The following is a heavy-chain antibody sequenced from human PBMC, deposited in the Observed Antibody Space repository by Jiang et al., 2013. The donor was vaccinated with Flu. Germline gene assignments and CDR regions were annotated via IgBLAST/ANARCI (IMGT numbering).Heavy chain of an antibody. D-gene: IGHD3-22*01. CDR2: INPSGGST. CDR1: GYTFTSYY. J-gene: IGHJ4*02. Sequence: GAEVKKPGASVKVSCKASGYTFTSYYMHWVRQAPGQGLEWMGIINPSGGSTSYAQKFQGRVTMTRDTSTSTVYMELSSLRSEDTAVYYCARNPETYYYDSSGYYYAYWGQGTLVTVSS. V-gene: IGHV1-46*01. CDR3: ARNPETYYYDSSGYYYAY.